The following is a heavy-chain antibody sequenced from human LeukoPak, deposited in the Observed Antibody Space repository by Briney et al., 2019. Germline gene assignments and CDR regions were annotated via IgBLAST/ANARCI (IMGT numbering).Heavy chain of an antibody. J-gene: IGHJ4*02. V-gene: IGHV3-74*03. CDR2: INGDGSTT. D-gene: IGHD3-10*01. CDR3: ARDYAGSPDY. CDR1: GFTFSTYW. Sequence: GGSLRLSCTASGFTFSTYWINWVRQSPGKGLVWVALINGDGSTTTHVDSVKGRFTISRDNAKNTAYLQMNSLRDEDTAVYFCARDYAGSPDYWGQGTLVTVSA.